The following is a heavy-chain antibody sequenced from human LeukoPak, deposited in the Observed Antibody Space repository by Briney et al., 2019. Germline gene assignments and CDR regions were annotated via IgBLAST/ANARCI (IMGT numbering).Heavy chain of an antibody. CDR3: ARGPPLKAFGFDS. CDR2: INPNSGGT. CDR1: GYTFTGYY. V-gene: IGHV1-2*02. Sequence: GASVKVSCKASGYTFTGYYMHWVRQAPGRGLEWMGWINPNSGGTNYAQKFQGRVTMTRDTSISTAYMELSRLRSDDTAVYYCARGPPLKAFGFDSWGQGTLVTVSS. J-gene: IGHJ5*02.